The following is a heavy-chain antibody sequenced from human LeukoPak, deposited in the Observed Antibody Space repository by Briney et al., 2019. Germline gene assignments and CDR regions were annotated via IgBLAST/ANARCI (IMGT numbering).Heavy chain of an antibody. V-gene: IGHV3-23*01. D-gene: IGHD2-2*01. Sequence: PGGSLRLSCAASGFTFSSYAIRWVRQAPGKGLEWVSVISGSGRSTYYADSVKGRFTISRDNSKNTLYLQMKSLRAEHTAVYYCAKDQGTYCTITSCYAPDAFDIWGQGTMVTVSS. CDR3: AKDQGTYCTITSCYAPDAFDI. J-gene: IGHJ3*02. CDR1: GFTFSSYA. CDR2: ISGSGRST.